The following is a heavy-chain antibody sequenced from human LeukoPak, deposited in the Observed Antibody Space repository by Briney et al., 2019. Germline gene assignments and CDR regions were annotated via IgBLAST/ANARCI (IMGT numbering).Heavy chain of an antibody. Sequence: PSETLSLTCAVYGGSLSGYYWSWIRQPPRKGLEWIREIMHSGGINYNPSLKSRVTMSVDTSKNQLSLKLSSVTAADTAVYYCARGVMCSGGSWYLPLYYWGQGTLVTVSS. J-gene: IGHJ4*02. CDR3: ARGVMCSGGSWYLPLYY. V-gene: IGHV4-34*12. CDR1: GGSLSGYY. D-gene: IGHD2-15*01. CDR2: IMHSGGI.